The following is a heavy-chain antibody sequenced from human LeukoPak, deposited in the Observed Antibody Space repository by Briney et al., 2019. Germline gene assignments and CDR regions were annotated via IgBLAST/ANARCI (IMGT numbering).Heavy chain of an antibody. Sequence: GGSLRLSCAASGFTFSTYWMSWVRQAPGKGLEWVAIIKQDGTEKYYVDSVKGRFTISRDNAENSLCLQMNSLRAEDTAVYYCAGGVGASHFDYWGQGTLVTVSS. V-gene: IGHV3-7*02. J-gene: IGHJ4*02. CDR1: GFTFSTYW. CDR3: AGGVGASHFDY. CDR2: IKQDGTEK. D-gene: IGHD1-26*01.